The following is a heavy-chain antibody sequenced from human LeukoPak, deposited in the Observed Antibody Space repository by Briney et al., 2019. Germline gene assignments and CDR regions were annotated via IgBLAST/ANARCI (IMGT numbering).Heavy chain of an antibody. J-gene: IGHJ5*02. V-gene: IGHV4-59*01. Sequence: SETLSLTCTVSGGSISSYYWSWIRQPPGKGLEWIGYIYYSGSTNYNPSLKSRVTISVDTSKNQFSLKLSSVTAADTAVYYCAREVVEANWFDPWGQGTLVTVSS. D-gene: IGHD2-15*01. CDR1: GGSISSYY. CDR3: AREVVEANWFDP. CDR2: IYYSGST.